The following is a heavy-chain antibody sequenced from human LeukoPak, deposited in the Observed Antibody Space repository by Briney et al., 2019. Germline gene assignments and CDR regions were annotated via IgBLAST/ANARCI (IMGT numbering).Heavy chain of an antibody. V-gene: IGHV4-34*01. CDR3: ARLSALGYCSGSSCKPYYYYYGMDV. CDR2: INHSGST. J-gene: IGHJ6*02. CDR1: GGSFSGYY. Sequence: SETLSLTCAVYGGSFSGYYWSWIRQPPGKGLEWIGEINHSGSTNYNPSLKSRVTISVDTSKNQFSLKLSSVTAADTAVYYCARLSALGYCSGSSCKPYYYYYGMDVWGQGTTVTVSS. D-gene: IGHD2-15*01.